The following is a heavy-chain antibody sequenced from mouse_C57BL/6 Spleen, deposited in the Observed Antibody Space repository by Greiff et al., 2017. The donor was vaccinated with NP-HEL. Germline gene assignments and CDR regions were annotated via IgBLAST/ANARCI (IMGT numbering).Heavy chain of an antibody. Sequence: QVQLQQSGAELVKPGASVKISCKASGYAFSSYWMNWVKQRPGKGLEWIGQIYPGDGDTNYNGKFKGKATLTADKSSSTAYMQLSSLTSEDSAVYFCARSEYDYYFDYWGQGTTLTVSS. V-gene: IGHV1-80*01. CDR3: ARSEYDYYFDY. J-gene: IGHJ2*01. CDR1: GYAFSSYW. D-gene: IGHD2-4*01. CDR2: IYPGDGDT.